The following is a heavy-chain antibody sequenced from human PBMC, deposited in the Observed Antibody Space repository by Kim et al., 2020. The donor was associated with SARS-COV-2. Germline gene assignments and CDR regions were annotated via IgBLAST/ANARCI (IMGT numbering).Heavy chain of an antibody. CDR3: ARQRDGYNGAFDI. D-gene: IGHD5-12*01. CDR1: GGSISNRSYY. J-gene: IGHJ3*02. Sequence: SETLSLTCTVSGGSISNRSYYWGWIRQPPGKGLECIGTVYYSGSTYYNPSLTSRVIITVDTSKNQFSLKVNSVTAADTAVYYCARQRDGYNGAFDIWGQGTMVTVSS. CDR2: VYYSGST. V-gene: IGHV4-39*01.